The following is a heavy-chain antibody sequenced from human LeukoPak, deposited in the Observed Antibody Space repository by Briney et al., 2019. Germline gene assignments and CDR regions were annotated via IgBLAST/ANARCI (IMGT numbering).Heavy chain of an antibody. D-gene: IGHD1-26*01. Sequence: GGSLRLSCAASGFTFSSYSMNWVRQAPGKGLEWVSSISSSSSDIYYVDSVKGRLTISRDNAKNSLYLQINSLGAEDTAVYYCARSSGSYPWDYFDYWGQGTLVTVSS. CDR2: ISSSSSDI. J-gene: IGHJ4*02. CDR1: GFTFSSYS. V-gene: IGHV3-21*01. CDR3: ARSSGSYPWDYFDY.